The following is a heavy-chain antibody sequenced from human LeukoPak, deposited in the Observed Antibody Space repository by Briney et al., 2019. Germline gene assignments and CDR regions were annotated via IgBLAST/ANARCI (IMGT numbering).Heavy chain of an antibody. CDR2: ISGSGGST. V-gene: IGHV3-23*01. D-gene: IGHD6-19*01. CDR1: GFTFSSYE. Sequence: QPGGSLRLSCAASGFTFSSYEMNWVRQAPGKGLEWVSAISGSGGSTYYADSVKGRFTISRDNSKNTLYLQMNSLRAEDTAVYYCANLQKGKRYSSGWYGRRDYWGQGTLVTVSS. J-gene: IGHJ4*02. CDR3: ANLQKGKRYSSGWYGRRDY.